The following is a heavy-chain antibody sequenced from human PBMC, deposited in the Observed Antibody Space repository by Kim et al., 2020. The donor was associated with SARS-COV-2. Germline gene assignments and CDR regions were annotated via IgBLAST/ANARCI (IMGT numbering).Heavy chain of an antibody. D-gene: IGHD2-8*01. CDR2: ISRSSSYI. Sequence: VGSLRLSCAASGFTFSSYNMNWVRQAPGKGLEWVSSISRSSSYIYYADSVKGRFTISRDNAKNSLYLQMNSLRAEDTAVYYCARDREEFVLIVYATYYYGMDVWGQGTTVTVSS. CDR3: ARDREEFVLIVYATYYYGMDV. CDR1: GFTFSSYN. J-gene: IGHJ6*02. V-gene: IGHV3-21*01.